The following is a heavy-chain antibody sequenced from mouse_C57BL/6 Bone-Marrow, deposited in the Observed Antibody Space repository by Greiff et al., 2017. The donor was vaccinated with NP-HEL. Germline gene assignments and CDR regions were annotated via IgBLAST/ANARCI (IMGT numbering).Heavy chain of an antibody. CDR3: ARQLYAMDY. CDR1: GFTFSSYG. J-gene: IGHJ4*01. CDR2: ISSCGSYT. V-gene: IGHV5-6*01. Sequence: EVNLVESGGDLVKPGGSLKLSCAASGFTFSSYGMSWVRQTPDKRLEWVATISSCGSYTYYPDSVKGRFTISRDNAKNTLYLQMSSLKSEDTSSDYCARQLYAMDYWGQGTSVTVSS.